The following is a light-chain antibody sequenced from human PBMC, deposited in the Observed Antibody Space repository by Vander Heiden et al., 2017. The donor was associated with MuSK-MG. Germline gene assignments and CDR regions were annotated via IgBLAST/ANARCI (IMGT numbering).Light chain of an antibody. J-gene: IGKJ2*01. V-gene: IGKV1-5*01. CDR1: QSISSW. CDR3: QQYNSYSYT. CDR2: DAS. Sequence: SASVGDRVTITCRASQSISSWLAWYQQKPGKAPKLLIYDASSLESGVPSRFSGSGSGTEFTLTIRSLQPDDFATYYCQQYNSYSYTFGQGTKLEIK.